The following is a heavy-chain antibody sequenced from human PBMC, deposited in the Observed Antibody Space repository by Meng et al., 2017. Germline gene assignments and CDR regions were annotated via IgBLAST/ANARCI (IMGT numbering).Heavy chain of an antibody. CDR3: ARVGATTVYYFYY. D-gene: IGHD1-26*01. J-gene: IGHJ4*02. CDR1: GYSFTSYW. CDR2: IYPGDSDT. Sequence: KVSCKGSGYSFTSYWIGWVRQMPGKGLEWMGIIYPGDSDTRYSPSFQGQVTISADKSISTAYLQWSSLKASDTAMYYCARVGATTVYYFYYWGQGTLVTVSS. V-gene: IGHV5-51*01.